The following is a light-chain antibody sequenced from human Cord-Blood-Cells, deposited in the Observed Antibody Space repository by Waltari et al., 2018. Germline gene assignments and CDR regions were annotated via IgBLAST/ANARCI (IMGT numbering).Light chain of an antibody. CDR1: SSDVGGYNY. J-gene: IGLJ3*02. CDR3: SSYAGSNNLV. Sequence: QSALTQPPSASGSPGQSVTISCTGTSSDVGGYNYVSWYQPHPGKAPKLMIHEVSKRPSGVPDRFSGSKSGNTASLTVSGLQAEDEADYYCSSYAGSNNLVFGGGTKLTVL. V-gene: IGLV2-8*01. CDR2: EVS.